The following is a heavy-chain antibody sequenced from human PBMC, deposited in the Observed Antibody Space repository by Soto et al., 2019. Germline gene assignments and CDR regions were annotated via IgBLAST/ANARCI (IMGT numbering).Heavy chain of an antibody. CDR2: INHSGST. D-gene: IGHD1-7*01. Sequence: PSETLSLTCAVYGGSFSGYYWSWIRQPPGKGLEWIGEINHSGSTNYNPSLKSRVTILVDKSKNQFSLTLNSVTAADTAVYYCARAGTTRFDYWGPGTLVTVSS. J-gene: IGHJ4*02. CDR1: GGSFSGYY. V-gene: IGHV4-34*01. CDR3: ARAGTTRFDY.